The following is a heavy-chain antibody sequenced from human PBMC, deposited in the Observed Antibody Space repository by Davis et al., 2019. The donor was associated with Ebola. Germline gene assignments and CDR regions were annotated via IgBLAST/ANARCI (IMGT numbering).Heavy chain of an antibody. J-gene: IGHJ5*02. CDR2: INHSGST. Sequence: PSDPLSPPFAVYGGSFSGYYWTCLRQPPGKGLEWIGEINHSGSTNYTPSLKSRVTISVDTSKNQFSLKLSSVTAADTAVYYCARFSDCSSTSCLMGFDPWGQGTLVTVSS. CDR1: GGSFSGYY. D-gene: IGHD2-2*01. V-gene: IGHV4-34*01. CDR3: ARFSDCSSTSCLMGFDP.